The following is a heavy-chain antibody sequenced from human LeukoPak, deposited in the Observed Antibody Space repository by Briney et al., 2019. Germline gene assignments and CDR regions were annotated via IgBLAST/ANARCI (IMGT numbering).Heavy chain of an antibody. CDR1: GGPIRDFY. Sequence: KASETLSLTCTVSGGPIRDFYWSWIRQPPGKGLEWIGYIYYSGSTNYNPSLKSRVTISVDTSKNQFSLKLSSVTAADTAVYYCARGGGSYSPVIFDYWGQGTLVTVSS. CDR3: ARGGGSYSPVIFDY. J-gene: IGHJ4*02. D-gene: IGHD1-26*01. CDR2: IYYSGST. V-gene: IGHV4-59*08.